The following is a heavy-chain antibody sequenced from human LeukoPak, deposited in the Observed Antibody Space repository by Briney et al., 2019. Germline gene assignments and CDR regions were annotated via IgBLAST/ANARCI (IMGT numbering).Heavy chain of an antibody. J-gene: IGHJ6*02. CDR1: GFTFSSYS. CDR3: ARASGYYYGMDV. CDR2: ISSSSSNI. V-gene: IGHV3-21*05. Sequence: GGSLRLSCAASGFTFSSYSMNWVRLAPGKGLEWVSYISSSSSNIYYADSVKGRFTISRDNAKNSLYLQMNSLRAEDTAVYYCARASGYYYGMDVWGQGTTVTVSS. D-gene: IGHD3-3*01.